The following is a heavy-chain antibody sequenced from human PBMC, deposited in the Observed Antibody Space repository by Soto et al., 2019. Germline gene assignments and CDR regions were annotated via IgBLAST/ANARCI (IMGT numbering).Heavy chain of an antibody. CDR2: ISGDRAYI. V-gene: IGHV3-48*02. Sequence: GGSLRLSCVASGFTFSPYSMNCVRQSPGKGLEWLSYISGDRAYIYYADSVRGRFTISRDNAENSLYLQMDNLRDEDTALYYCARQVYTVVTPMDFWGQGTLVTVSS. CDR1: GFTFSPYS. CDR3: ARQVYTVVTPMDF. J-gene: IGHJ4*02. D-gene: IGHD2-21*02.